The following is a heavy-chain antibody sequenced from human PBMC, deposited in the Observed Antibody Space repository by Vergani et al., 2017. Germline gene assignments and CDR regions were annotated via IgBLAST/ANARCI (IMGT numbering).Heavy chain of an antibody. Sequence: EVQLLESGGGLVQPGGSLRLSCAASGFTFSSYAMSWVRQAPGKGLEWVSAISGSGGSTYYADSVKGRFTISRDNSKNTLYLQMNSLRAGDTAVYYCAKVRYSSSWDDGDAFDIWGQGTMVTVSS. CDR3: AKVRYSSSWDDGDAFDI. D-gene: IGHD6-13*01. V-gene: IGHV3-23*01. J-gene: IGHJ3*02. CDR1: GFTFSSYA. CDR2: ISGSGGST.